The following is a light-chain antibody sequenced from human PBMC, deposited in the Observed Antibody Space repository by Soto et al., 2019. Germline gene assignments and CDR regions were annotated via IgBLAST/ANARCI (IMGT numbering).Light chain of an antibody. CDR3: TSYAGTYSFFYV. CDR1: SSDVGAYHY. CDR2: EVS. V-gene: IGLV2-8*01. Sequence: QSALTQPPSASGSPGQSVTISCTGTSSDVGAYHYVSWYQQLPGKAPKLIIYEVSKRPSGVPDRFSGSKSGNTASLTVSGLQAEDEADYYCTSYAGTYSFFYVFGTGTKLTVL. J-gene: IGLJ1*01.